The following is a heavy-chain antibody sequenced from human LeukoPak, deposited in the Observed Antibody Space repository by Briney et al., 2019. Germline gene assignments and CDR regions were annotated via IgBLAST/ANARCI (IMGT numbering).Heavy chain of an antibody. J-gene: IGHJ4*02. V-gene: IGHV1-2*02. CDR1: GYTFTGYY. CDR2: INPNSGGT. CDR3: ARASYYDFWSGYYPFDY. D-gene: IGHD3-3*01. Sequence: GASVKVSCKASGYTFTGYYMHWVRQAPGQGLEWMGWINPNSGGTNYAQKFQGRVTMTRDTSISTAYMELSRLRSDDTAVYYCARASYYDFWSGYYPFDYWGQGTLVTVS.